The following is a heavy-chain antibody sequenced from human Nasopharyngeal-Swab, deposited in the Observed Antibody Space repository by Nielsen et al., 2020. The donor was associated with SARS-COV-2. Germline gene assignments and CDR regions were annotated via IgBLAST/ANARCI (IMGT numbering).Heavy chain of an antibody. CDR3: ARGLAGSIAGAYYYDSSGYYYFYYFDY. V-gene: IGHV1-69*01. D-gene: IGHD3-22*01. J-gene: IGHJ4*02. Sequence: WVRQAPGQGLEWMGGIIPIFGTANYAQKFQGRVTITADESTSTAYTELSSLRSEDTAVYYCARGLAGSIAGAYYYDSSGYYYFYYFDYWGQGTLVTVSS. CDR2: IIPIFGTA.